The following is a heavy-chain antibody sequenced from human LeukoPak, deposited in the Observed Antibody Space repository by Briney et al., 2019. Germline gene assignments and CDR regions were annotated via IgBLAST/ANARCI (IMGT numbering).Heavy chain of an antibody. Sequence: SVKVSCKASGGTFSSYAISWVRQAPGRGLEWMGRIIPIFGIANYAQKFQGRVTITADKSTSTAYMELSSLRSEDTAVYYCARNYGSGTGWFDPWGQGTLVTVSS. CDR3: ARNYGSGTGWFDP. J-gene: IGHJ5*02. CDR1: GGTFSSYA. CDR2: IIPIFGIA. V-gene: IGHV1-69*04. D-gene: IGHD3-10*01.